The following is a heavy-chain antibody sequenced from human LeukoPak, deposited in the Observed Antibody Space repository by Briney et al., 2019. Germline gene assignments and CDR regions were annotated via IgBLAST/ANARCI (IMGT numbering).Heavy chain of an antibody. D-gene: IGHD3-10*02. V-gene: IGHV3-21*01. Sequence: GGSLRLSCAASGFTFSSYTMNWVRQAPGKGLEWVSSITSSSSYIYYADSVKGRFTISRDNAKNSLYLQMNSLRAEDTAVYYCAELGITMIGGVWGKGTTVTISS. CDR1: GFTFSSYT. CDR2: ITSSSSYI. J-gene: IGHJ6*04. CDR3: AELGITMIGGV.